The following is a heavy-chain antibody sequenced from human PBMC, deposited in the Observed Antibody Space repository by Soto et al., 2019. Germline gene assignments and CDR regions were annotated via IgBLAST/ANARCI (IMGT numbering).Heavy chain of an antibody. D-gene: IGHD1-1*01. CDR2: VYDVDGT. V-gene: IGHV3-53*01. J-gene: IGHJ3*01. CDR3: ASWLQREHAYDV. Sequence: LRLSCAASGLTVSGKKYIAWVRQTPGKGLEWVSGVYDVDGTYYADSVKGRFTISRDTSKTIVFLEMNDLRPDDTAVYYCASWLQREHAYDVWGLGTTVTVSS. CDR1: GLTVSGKKY.